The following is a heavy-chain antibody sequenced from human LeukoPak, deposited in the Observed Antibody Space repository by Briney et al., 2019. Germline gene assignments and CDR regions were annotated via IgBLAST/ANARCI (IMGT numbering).Heavy chain of an antibody. CDR3: ATETNGRHYDY. CDR1: GLTFSTSG. CDR2: IGPTGSDR. Sequence: GGSLRLSCTASGLTFSTSGFNWVRQAPGKGLDWVASIGPTGSDRYHADSIKGRFTISRDNANNFLYLQMNSLRAEDTAVYYCATETNGRHYDYWGQGTLLTVSS. D-gene: IGHD1-14*01. V-gene: IGHV3-21*06. J-gene: IGHJ4*02.